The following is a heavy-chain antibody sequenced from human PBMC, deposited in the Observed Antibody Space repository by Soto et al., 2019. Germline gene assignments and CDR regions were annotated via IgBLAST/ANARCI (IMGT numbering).Heavy chain of an antibody. CDR3: AGGAAAGNWFDP. D-gene: IGHD6-13*01. V-gene: IGHV1-69*13. J-gene: IGHJ5*02. Sequence: SVKVSCKASGGTFSSYAISWVRQAPGQGLEWMGGIIPIFGTANYAQKFQGRVTITADESTSTAYMELSSLRSEDTAVYYCAGGAAAGNWFDPWGQGTLVTVSS. CDR2: IIPIFGTA. CDR1: GGTFSSYA.